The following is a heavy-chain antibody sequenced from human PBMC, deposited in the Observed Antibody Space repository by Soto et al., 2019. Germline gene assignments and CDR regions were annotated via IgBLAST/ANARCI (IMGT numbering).Heavy chain of an antibody. Sequence: EVPLVESGGGLVQPGGFLRLSCAASGFTVSSNYMSWVRQAPGKGLERVSLIYSGDNTNYADSVKGRFTISRDNSKNTLYLQMNSLRAEDTAVYYCASPGLGYWGQGTLVTVSS. J-gene: IGHJ4*02. CDR3: ASPGLGY. V-gene: IGHV3-66*01. CDR2: IYSGDNT. CDR1: GFTVSSNY. D-gene: IGHD3-16*01.